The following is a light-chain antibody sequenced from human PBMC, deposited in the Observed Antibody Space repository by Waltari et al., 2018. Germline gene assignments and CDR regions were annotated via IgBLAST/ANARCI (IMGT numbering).Light chain of an antibody. J-gene: IGLJ1*01. V-gene: IGLV2-14*02. CDR2: EVN. CDR1: SSDVGPYNS. CDR3: SSYTGWVYV. Sequence: QSALTQPAPVSGSPGQSITIPRTGTSSDVGPYNSVSWYQQHPGKVPKLILYEVNTRSSGVSNRVSGSKSGNTASLTISGLQTEDEADYYCSSYTGWVYVFGSGTKVTVL.